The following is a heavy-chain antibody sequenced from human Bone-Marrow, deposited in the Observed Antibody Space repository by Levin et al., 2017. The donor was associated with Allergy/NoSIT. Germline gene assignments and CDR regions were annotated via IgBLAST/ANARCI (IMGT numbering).Heavy chain of an antibody. V-gene: IGHV4-31*03. CDR1: GGSISSGGYY. J-gene: IGHJ4*02. CDR2: IYYSGST. CDR3: ARGTFEGSSVPNYYFDY. D-gene: IGHD6-6*01. Sequence: RTSETLSLTCTVSGGSISSGGYYWSWIRQHPGKGLEWIGYIYYSGSTYYNPSLKSRVTISVDTSKNQFSLKLSSVTAADTAVYYCARGTFEGSSVPNYYFDYWGQGTLVTVSS.